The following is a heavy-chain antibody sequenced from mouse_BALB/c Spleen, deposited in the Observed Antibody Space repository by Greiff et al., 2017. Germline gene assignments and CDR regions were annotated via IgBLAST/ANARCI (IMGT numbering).Heavy chain of an antibody. D-gene: IGHD2-14*01. CDR2: INSDGGST. V-gene: IGHV5-2*01. CDR1: EYEFPSHD. J-gene: IGHJ4*01. Sequence: EVKLMESGGGLVQPGESLKLSCESNEYEFPSHDMSWVRKTPEKRLELVAAINSDGGSTYYPDTMERRFIISRDNTKKTLYLQMSSLRSEDPALYYCARHSGIGGGYAMDYWGQGTSVTVSS. CDR3: ARHSGIGGGYAMDY.